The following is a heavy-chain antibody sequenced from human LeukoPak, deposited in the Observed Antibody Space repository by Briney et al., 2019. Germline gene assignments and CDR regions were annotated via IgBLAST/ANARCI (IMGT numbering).Heavy chain of an antibody. Sequence: KAGGSLRLSCAASGFTFSSYSMNWVRQAPGKGLEWVSSISSSSSYIYYADSVKGRFTISRDNAKNSLYLQMNSLRAEDTAVYYCASYSGTNRDGAFDIWGQGTMVTVSS. J-gene: IGHJ3*02. D-gene: IGHD1-26*01. V-gene: IGHV3-21*01. CDR3: ASYSGTNRDGAFDI. CDR2: ISSSSSYI. CDR1: GFTFSSYS.